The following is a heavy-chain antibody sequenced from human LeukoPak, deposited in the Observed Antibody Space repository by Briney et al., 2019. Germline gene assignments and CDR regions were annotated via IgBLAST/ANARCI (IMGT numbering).Heavy chain of an antibody. J-gene: IGHJ6*03. CDR2: ISAYNGNT. CDR3: ARDGKYFDWLLYRYYYYYMDV. V-gene: IGHV1-18*04. Sequence: ASVKVSCKASGYTFTGYYMHWVRQAPGQGLEWMGWISAYNGNTNYAQKLQGRVTMTTDTSTSTAYMELRSLRSDDTAVYYCARDGKYFDWLLYRYYYYYMDVWGKGTTVTISS. D-gene: IGHD3-9*01. CDR1: GYTFTGYY.